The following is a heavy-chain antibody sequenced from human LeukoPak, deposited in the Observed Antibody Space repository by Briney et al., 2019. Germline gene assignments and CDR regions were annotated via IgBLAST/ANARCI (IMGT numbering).Heavy chain of an antibody. CDR3: ARDDYCETYSTAY. D-gene: IGHD2-21*01. J-gene: IGHJ4*02. CDR1: GFIFSDYA. V-gene: IGHV3-48*01. CDR2: ITTSSNTV. Sequence: GGPLRLPCAASGFIFSDYAMNWVRQAPGKGLKWLSYITTSSNTVYYADSVKGRFTVSRDNAKNSLYLQMNSLRGEDTAVYYCARDDYCETYSTAYWGQGTLVTVSS.